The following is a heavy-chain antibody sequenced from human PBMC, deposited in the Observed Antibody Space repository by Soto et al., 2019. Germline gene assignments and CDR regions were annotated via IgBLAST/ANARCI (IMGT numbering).Heavy chain of an antibody. CDR1: GDSVSSNSAS. V-gene: IGHV6-1*01. D-gene: IGHD3-9*01. CDR3: ARGLVQKYLVRFYX. J-gene: IGHJ4*02. Sequence: SQTLSLTCAISGDSVSSNSASWDWVRQSPSRGLEWLGRTYYRSKWYHYYALSVQSRIIITPDTSKNHFSLQLSSVTPEDTAVYYCARGLVQKYLVRFYXWGQGTRVTVSX. CDR2: TYYRSKWYH.